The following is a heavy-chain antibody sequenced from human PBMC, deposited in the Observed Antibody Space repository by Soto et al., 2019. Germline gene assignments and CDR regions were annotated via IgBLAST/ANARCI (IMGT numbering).Heavy chain of an antibody. V-gene: IGHV4-30-2*01. CDR3: ARTEIAFGELSIRWFDP. CDR1: GGSISSGGYS. D-gene: IGHD3-10*01. Sequence: PSETLSLTCAVSGGSISSGGYSWSWIRQPPGKGLEWIGYIYHSGSTYYNPSLKSRVTISVDRSKNQFSLKLSSVTAADTAVYYCARTEIAFGELSIRWFDPWGQGTLVTV. CDR2: IYHSGST. J-gene: IGHJ5*02.